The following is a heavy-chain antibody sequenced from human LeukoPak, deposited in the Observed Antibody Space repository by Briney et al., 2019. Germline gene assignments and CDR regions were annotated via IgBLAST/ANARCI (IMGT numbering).Heavy chain of an antibody. D-gene: IGHD2-21*02. V-gene: IGHV4-30-2*01. CDR2: IYHSGST. Sequence: SETLSLTCTVSGGSISSGGYYWNWIRQPPGKGLEWIGYIYHSGSTYYNPSLKSRVTISVDTSKNQFSLKLSSVTAADTAVYYCARDSVVVTATRDYYYYGMDVWGQGTTVTVSS. J-gene: IGHJ6*02. CDR1: GGSISSGGYY. CDR3: ARDSVVVTATRDYYYYGMDV.